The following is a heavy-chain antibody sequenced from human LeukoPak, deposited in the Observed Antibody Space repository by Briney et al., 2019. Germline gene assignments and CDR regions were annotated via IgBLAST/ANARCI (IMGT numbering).Heavy chain of an antibody. V-gene: IGHV3-23*01. CDR1: GFTFDTYW. Sequence: GGSLRLSCVASGFTFDTYWMTWVRQAPGKGLEWVSAISGSGGSTYYADSVKGRFTISRDNSKNTLYLQMNSLRAEDTAVYYCAKDMGVVITLIFDYWGQGTLVTVSS. CDR3: AKDMGVVITLIFDY. CDR2: ISGSGGST. D-gene: IGHD3-3*01. J-gene: IGHJ4*02.